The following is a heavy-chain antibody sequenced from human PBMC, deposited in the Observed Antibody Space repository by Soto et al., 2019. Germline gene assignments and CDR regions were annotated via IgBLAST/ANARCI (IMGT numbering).Heavy chain of an antibody. CDR3: VKAEYYYDSRPYFDY. V-gene: IGHV3-64D*08. D-gene: IGHD3-22*01. J-gene: IGHJ4*02. CDR1: GFTFSSYA. CDR2: ISSNGGST. Sequence: GGSLRLSCSASGFTFSSYAMHWVRQAPGKGLEYVSAISSNGGSTYYADSVKGRFTISRDNSKNTLYLQMSSLRAEDTAVYYCVKAEYYYDSRPYFDYWGQGTLVTVSS.